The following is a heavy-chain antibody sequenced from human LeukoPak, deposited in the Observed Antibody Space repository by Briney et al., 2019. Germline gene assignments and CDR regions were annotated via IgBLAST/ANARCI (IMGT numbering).Heavy chain of an antibody. J-gene: IGHJ5*02. Sequence: PGGSLRLSCAASGFTFSSYAMHWVRQAPGKGLEWVAVISYDGSNKYYADSVKGRFTISRDNSKNTLYLQMNSLRAEDTAVYYCARDACSSTICSAGGNWFDPWGQGTLVTVSS. V-gene: IGHV3-30-3*01. D-gene: IGHD2-2*01. CDR3: ARDACSSTICSAGGNWFDP. CDR2: ISYDGSNK. CDR1: GFTFSSYA.